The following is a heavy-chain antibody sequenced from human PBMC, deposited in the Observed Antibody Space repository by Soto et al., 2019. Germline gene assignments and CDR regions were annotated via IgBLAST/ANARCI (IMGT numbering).Heavy chain of an antibody. D-gene: IGHD3-3*01. J-gene: IGHJ5*02. Sequence: GGSLRLSCAASGFTFSSYGMHWVRQAPGKGLEWVAVIWYDGSNKYYADSVKGRFTISRDNSKNTLYLQMNSLRAEDTAVYYCARENDFWSGYYPGGNWFDPWGQGTLVTVSS. V-gene: IGHV3-33*01. CDR3: ARENDFWSGYYPGGNWFDP. CDR2: IWYDGSNK. CDR1: GFTFSSYG.